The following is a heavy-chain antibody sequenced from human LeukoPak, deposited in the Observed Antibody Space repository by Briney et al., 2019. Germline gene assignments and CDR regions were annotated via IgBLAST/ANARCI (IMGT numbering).Heavy chain of an antibody. Sequence: SQTLSLTCTVSGVSISSGGYYWSWIRQHPGKGLEWIGYIYYSGSTYYNPSLKSRVTISVDTSKNQFSLKLSSVTAADTAVYYCARGPYYYDSKTFDYWGQGTLVTDSS. CDR3: ARGPYYYDSKTFDY. CDR1: GVSISSGGYY. D-gene: IGHD3-22*01. V-gene: IGHV4-31*03. J-gene: IGHJ4*02. CDR2: IYYSGST.